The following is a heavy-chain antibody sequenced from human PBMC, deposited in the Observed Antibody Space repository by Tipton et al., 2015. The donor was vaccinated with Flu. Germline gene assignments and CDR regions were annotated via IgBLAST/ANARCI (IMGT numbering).Heavy chain of an antibody. J-gene: IGHJ4*02. D-gene: IGHD2-15*01. V-gene: IGHV4-34*01. Sequence: TLSLTCAVYGGSFSGYYWSWIRQPPGKGLEWVGEINHSGSTNYNPSLKSRVTISVDTSKNQFSLKLTSVTAADTAVYYCARRSCSGGTCYYFDYWGKGTLVTVSS. CDR1: GGSFSGYY. CDR3: ARRSCSGGTCYYFDY. CDR2: INHSGST.